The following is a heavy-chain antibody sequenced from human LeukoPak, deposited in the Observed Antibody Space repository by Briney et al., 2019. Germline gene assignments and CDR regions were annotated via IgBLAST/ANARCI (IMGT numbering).Heavy chain of an antibody. CDR1: GGSISSSSYY. D-gene: IGHD6-19*01. V-gene: IGHV4-39*07. CDR3: ARPGIAVAGNDALDI. Sequence: SETLSLTCTVSGGSISSSSYYWGWIRQPPGKGLEWIGSIYYSGSTYYNPSLKSRVTISVDTSKNQFSLKLSSVAAADTAVYYCARPGIAVAGNDALDIWGQGTMVTVSS. J-gene: IGHJ3*02. CDR2: IYYSGST.